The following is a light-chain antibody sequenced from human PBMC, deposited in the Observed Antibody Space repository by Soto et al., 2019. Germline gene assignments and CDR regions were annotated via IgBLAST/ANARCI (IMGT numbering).Light chain of an antibody. V-gene: IGKV3-15*01. CDR2: GAS. Sequence: EIVMTQSPSTLSASPGDTATLSCRASQSISGCLAWYQRKPGEAPRLLIYGASAMAGGVPSRFSGGGSGTNFTLTIGSLQSEDFATYYCQQYNNFSWTFGPGTKVDIK. CDR1: QSISGC. CDR3: QQYNNFSWT. J-gene: IGKJ1*01.